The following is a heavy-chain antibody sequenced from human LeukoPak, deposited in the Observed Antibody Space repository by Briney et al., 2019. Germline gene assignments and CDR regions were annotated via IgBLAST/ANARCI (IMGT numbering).Heavy chain of an antibody. D-gene: IGHD6-19*01. CDR1: GFTFSSYW. Sequence: GGSLRLSCAASGFTFSSYWMSWVRQAPGKGLEWVANIKQDGSEKDYVDSVKGRFTISRDNAKNSLYLQMNSLRAEDTAVYYCARVGGWPLDACDIWRQGAVVSVSS. J-gene: IGHJ3*02. CDR2: IKQDGSEK. V-gene: IGHV3-7*01. CDR3: ARVGGWPLDACDI.